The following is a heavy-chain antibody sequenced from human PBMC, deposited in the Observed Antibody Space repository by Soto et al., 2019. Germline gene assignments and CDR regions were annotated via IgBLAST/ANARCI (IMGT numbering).Heavy chain of an antibody. CDR1: GFPVSSNY. CDR2: IYSGGST. Sequence: EVQLVESGGGLIQPGGSLRLSCAASGFPVSSNYISCVRQAPGKGLAGASVIYSGGSTCYADSANGRFTISRGNSKITLYLKMNSLRTEDTAVYYCARGARRGNLYYHYYGMDVWCQGTTVTVSS. V-gene: IGHV3-53*01. J-gene: IGHJ6*02. CDR3: ARGARRGNLYYHYYGMDV. D-gene: IGHD3-10*01.